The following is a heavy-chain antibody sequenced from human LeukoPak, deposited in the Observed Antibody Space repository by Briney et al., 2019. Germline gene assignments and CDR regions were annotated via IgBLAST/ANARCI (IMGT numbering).Heavy chain of an antibody. CDR2: IYYSGST. J-gene: IGHJ4*02. V-gene: IGHV4-39*07. CDR1: GGSISSSSYY. D-gene: IGHD3-10*01. Sequence: SETLSLTCTVSGGSISSSSYYWGWIRQPPGKGLEWIGSIYYSGSTYYNPSLKSRVTISVDTSKNQFSLKLSSVTAADTAVYYCASIRMVRGVIAFDYWGQGTLVTVSS. CDR3: ASIRMVRGVIAFDY.